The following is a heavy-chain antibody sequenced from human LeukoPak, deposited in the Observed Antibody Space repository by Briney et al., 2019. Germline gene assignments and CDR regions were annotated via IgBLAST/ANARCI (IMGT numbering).Heavy chain of an antibody. Sequence: ASVNVSCKASGYTFTNYGISWVRQAPGQGLEWMGWISGSSENTDSAQKFRGRVTMTTDTSTSTAYMELRNLRSDDTATYYCARVGRTKVATMAYWGQGTLVTVSS. CDR2: ISGSSENT. CDR1: GYTFTNYG. V-gene: IGHV1-18*01. CDR3: ARVGRTKVATMAY. D-gene: IGHD5-12*01. J-gene: IGHJ4*02.